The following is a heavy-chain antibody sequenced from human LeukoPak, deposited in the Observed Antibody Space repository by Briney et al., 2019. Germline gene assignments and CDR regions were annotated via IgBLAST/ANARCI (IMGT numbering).Heavy chain of an antibody. CDR2: IYYSGST. D-gene: IGHD5-18*01. J-gene: IGHJ4*02. CDR3: ARSPGGYSYGYDY. V-gene: IGHV4-59*08. Sequence: PSEALSLTCTVSGGSISSYYWSWIRQPPGKGLEWIGYIYYSGSTNYNPSLKSRVTISVDTSKNQFSLKLSSVTAADTAVYYCARSPGGYSYGYDYWGQGTLVTVSS. CDR1: GGSISSYY.